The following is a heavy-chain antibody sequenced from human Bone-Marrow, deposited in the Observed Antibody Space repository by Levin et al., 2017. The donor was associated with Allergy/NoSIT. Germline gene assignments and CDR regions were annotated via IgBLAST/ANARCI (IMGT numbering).Heavy chain of an antibody. J-gene: IGHJ5*02. D-gene: IGHD3-3*01. Sequence: GESLKISCAASGFTFSSYGMHWVRQAPGKGLEWVAVISYDGSNKYYADSVKGRFTISRDNSKNTLYLQMNSLRAEDTAVYYCAKSGKPNWFDPWGQGTLVTVSS. CDR3: AKSGKPNWFDP. CDR2: ISYDGSNK. CDR1: GFTFSSYG. V-gene: IGHV3-30*18.